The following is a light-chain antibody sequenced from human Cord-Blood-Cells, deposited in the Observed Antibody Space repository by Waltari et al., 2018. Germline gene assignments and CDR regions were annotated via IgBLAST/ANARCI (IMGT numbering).Light chain of an antibody. CDR2: EGS. J-gene: IGLJ2*01. Sequence: QSALTQPASVSGSPGQSITISCTGTSSDVGSYNLVSWYQQHPGKAPKLMIYEGSKRPSGVSNRFSGSKSCNTASLTISGLQADDEADYYCCSYAGSSTYVVFGGGTKLTVL. V-gene: IGLV2-23*01. CDR3: CSYAGSSTYVV. CDR1: SSDVGSYNL.